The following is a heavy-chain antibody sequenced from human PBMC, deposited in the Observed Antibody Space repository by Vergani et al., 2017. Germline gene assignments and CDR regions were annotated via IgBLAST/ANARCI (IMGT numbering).Heavy chain of an antibody. D-gene: IGHD3-10*01. V-gene: IGHV1-18*04. CDR1: GYTFFNYG. CDR3: AGDGTYYYGSGSFYLFDY. Sequence: QVQLVQSGPEVKRPGASVKVSCKTSGYTFFNYGVNWMRRAPGQGFEWLGWIRADTGDTKYSERLQDRVTLTTDSSTNTAYMELRSLKSDDTAVYYCAGDGTYYYGSGSFYLFDYWVQGTLVTVSS. J-gene: IGHJ4*02. CDR2: IRADTGDT.